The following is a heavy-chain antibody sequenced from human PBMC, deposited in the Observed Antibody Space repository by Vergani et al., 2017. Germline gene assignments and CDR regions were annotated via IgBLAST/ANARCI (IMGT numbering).Heavy chain of an antibody. Sequence: QVQLVQSGAEVKKPGASVKVSCKASGYTFTSYGISWVRQAPGQGLEWTGWISAYNGNTNYAQKLQGRVTMTTDTSTSTAYMELRSLRSDDTAVYYCARDMTTVLQASETFDIWGQGTMVTVSS. CDR2: ISAYNGNT. CDR3: ARDMTTVLQASETFDI. CDR1: GYTFTSYG. D-gene: IGHD4-11*01. J-gene: IGHJ3*02. V-gene: IGHV1-18*01.